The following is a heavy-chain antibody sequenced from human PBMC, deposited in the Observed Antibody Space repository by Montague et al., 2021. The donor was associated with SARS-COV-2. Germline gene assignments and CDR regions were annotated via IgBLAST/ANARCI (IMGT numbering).Heavy chain of an antibody. CDR1: GFMFSNTG. D-gene: IGHD3-10*01. V-gene: IGHV3-30*02. CDR3: VKAQSGSATYYTAGHYYGMDV. CDR2: IRRDGGQS. Sequence: SLRLSCAASGFMFSNTGMHWVRQAPGKGLEWVAVIRRDGGQSFHGDFMKGRFAISRDNAKNTLYLQMNSLKAEDTAVYYCVKAQSGSATYYTAGHYYGMDVWGQGTTVIVSS. J-gene: IGHJ6*02.